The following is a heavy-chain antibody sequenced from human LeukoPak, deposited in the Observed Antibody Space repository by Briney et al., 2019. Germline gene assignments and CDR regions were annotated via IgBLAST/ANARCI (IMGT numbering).Heavy chain of an antibody. Sequence: RASVKVSCKASGYTFTGYYMHWVRQAPGQGLEWMGWINPNSGGTNYAQKFQGRVTMTRDTSISTAYMELSRLRSDDTAVYYCAKTPTSQPDCSGTSCREYWGQGTLVTVSS. V-gene: IGHV1-2*02. D-gene: IGHD2-2*01. CDR3: AKTPTSQPDCSGTSCREY. CDR1: GYTFTGYY. CDR2: INPNSGGT. J-gene: IGHJ4*02.